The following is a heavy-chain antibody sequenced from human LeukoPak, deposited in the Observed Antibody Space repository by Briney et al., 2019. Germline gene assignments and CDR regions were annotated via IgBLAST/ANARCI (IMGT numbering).Heavy chain of an antibody. D-gene: IGHD6-13*01. CDR1: GGTFSSYA. Sequence: SVKVSCKASGGTFSSYAISWVRQAPGQGLEWMGGITPIFGTANYVQKFQGRVTITADESTSTAYMELSSLRSEDTAVYYCARDRAAAGRAFDYWGQGTLVTVSS. V-gene: IGHV1-69*13. CDR2: ITPIFGTA. J-gene: IGHJ4*02. CDR3: ARDRAAAGRAFDY.